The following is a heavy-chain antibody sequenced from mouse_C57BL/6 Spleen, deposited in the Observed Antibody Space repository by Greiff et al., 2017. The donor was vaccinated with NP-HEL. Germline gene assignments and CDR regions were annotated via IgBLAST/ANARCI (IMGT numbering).Heavy chain of an antibody. CDR1: GYTFTDYY. CDR2: IYPGRGNT. Sequence: QVQLKQSGAELVRPGASVKLSCKASGYTFTDYYINWVKQRPGQGLEWIARIYPGRGNTYYNEKFTGKATLTAEKSSSTAYMQLSSLTSEDSAVYFCARNYYGSRMYFDYWGQGTTLTVSS. CDR3: ARNYYGSRMYFDY. V-gene: IGHV1-76*01. J-gene: IGHJ2*01. D-gene: IGHD1-1*01.